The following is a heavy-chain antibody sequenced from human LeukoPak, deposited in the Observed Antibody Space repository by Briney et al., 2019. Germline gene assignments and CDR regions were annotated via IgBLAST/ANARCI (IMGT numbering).Heavy chain of an antibody. CDR2: IYSSGST. CDR3: ARLGYSSSWYKIDY. CDR1: GGSTSSYH. J-gene: IGHJ4*02. V-gene: IGHV4-59*08. Sequence: SETLSLTCTVSGGSTSSYHWSWIRQPPGKGLEWIGYIYSSGSTNYNPSLESRVTISGDTSKNQFSLKLSSVTAADTAVYYCARLGYSSSWYKIDYWGQGTLVTVSS. D-gene: IGHD6-13*01.